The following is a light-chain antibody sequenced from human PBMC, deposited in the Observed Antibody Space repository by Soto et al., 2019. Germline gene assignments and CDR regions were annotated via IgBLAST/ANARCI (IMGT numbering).Light chain of an antibody. V-gene: IGKV3-11*01. CDR2: DAS. Sequence: EIVLTQSPGPLSLSPGERATLSCRASQSVSRNLAWYQQKPGQAPRLLIYDASNRATGIPARFSGSGSVTDFTLTISSLEPEDFAVYYCQQRSNWATFGPGTKVDIK. J-gene: IGKJ3*01. CDR3: QQRSNWAT. CDR1: QSVSRN.